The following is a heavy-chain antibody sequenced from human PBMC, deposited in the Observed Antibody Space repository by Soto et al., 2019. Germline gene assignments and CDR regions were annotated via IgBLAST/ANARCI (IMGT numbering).Heavy chain of an antibody. J-gene: IGHJ4*01. CDR3: AKVGGSYYYFDY. CDR2: ISYDGSKK. Sequence: GVSLRLSCAPSGLTLSSYAMHWVRQAPGKGLEWVPLISYDGSKKYYADSVKVRFTISRDNSKNTVYLQMDSLGPEDTAVYHCAKVGGSYYYFDYWGHGTLVTVS. CDR1: GLTLSSYA. D-gene: IGHD1-26*01. V-gene: IGHV3-30*18.